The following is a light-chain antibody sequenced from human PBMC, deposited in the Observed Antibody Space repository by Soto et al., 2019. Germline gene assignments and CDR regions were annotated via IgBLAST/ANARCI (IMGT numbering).Light chain of an antibody. CDR1: SSDIGRYDY. Sequence: QSALTQPASVSGSPGQSITISCTGTSSDIGRYDYVSWYQQFPGKAPKLMIYRVINRPSGVSDRFSGSKSDKTASLTISGLQAEDEADYFCCSYTGTYVVLFGGGTKLTVL. V-gene: IGLV2-14*03. CDR2: RVI. J-gene: IGLJ3*02. CDR3: CSYTGTYVVL.